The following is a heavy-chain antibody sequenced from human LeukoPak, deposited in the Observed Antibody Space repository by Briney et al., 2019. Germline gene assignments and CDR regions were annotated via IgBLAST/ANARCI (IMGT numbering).Heavy chain of an antibody. Sequence: SETLSLTCTVSGGSISSYYWSWIRQPPGKGLEWIGYIYYSGSTNYNPSLKSRVTISVDTSKNQFSLKLSSVTAADTAVYYCARETAWSGYFDYWGQGTLVTVSS. J-gene: IGHJ4*02. V-gene: IGHV4-59*01. CDR3: ARETAWSGYFDY. D-gene: IGHD3-3*01. CDR2: IYYSGST. CDR1: GGSISSYY.